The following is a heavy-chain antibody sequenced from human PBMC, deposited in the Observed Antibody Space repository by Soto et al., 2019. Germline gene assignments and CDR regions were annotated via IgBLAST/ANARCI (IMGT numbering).Heavy chain of an antibody. J-gene: IGHJ4*02. CDR3: ARVETCSSTSCYSVFDY. CDR2: INSDGSST. Sequence: EVQLVESGGGLIQPGGSQRLSCAASGFTFSNYWMHWVRQAPGKGLVRVTRINSDGSSTTYADSVKGRFTISRDNAKNTLYLQMNSLRAEDTAVYYCARVETCSSTSCYSVFDYWGQGTLVTVSS. D-gene: IGHD2-2*01. V-gene: IGHV3-74*03. CDR1: GFTFSNYW.